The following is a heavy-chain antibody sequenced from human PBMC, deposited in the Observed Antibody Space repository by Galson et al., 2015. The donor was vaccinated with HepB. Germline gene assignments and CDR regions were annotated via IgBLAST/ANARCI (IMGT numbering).Heavy chain of an antibody. CDR1: GFTFRSYT. Sequence: SLRLSCAASGFTFRSYTMNWVRQAPGKGLEWVSSISSNSNYIYYVDSVKGRFTISRDNAKNSLYLQMNSLRAEDTAVYYCARAYYYGLGGALDIWGQGTMVTVSS. J-gene: IGHJ3*02. CDR3: ARAYYYGLGGALDI. CDR2: ISSNSNYI. V-gene: IGHV3-21*04. D-gene: IGHD3-10*01.